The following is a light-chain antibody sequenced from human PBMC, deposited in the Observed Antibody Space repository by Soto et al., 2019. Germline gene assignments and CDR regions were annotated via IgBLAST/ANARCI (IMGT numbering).Light chain of an antibody. CDR3: AAWDHSLSGWM. V-gene: IGLV2-14*01. Sequence: QSALTQPASVSGSPGQSITISCTGTSSDVGGYKFVSWYQQHPGKAPKLMIYEVSNRPSGVSNRFSGSKSGNTASLTISGLQAEDEADYYCAAWDHSLSGWMIGGGTKLTVL. J-gene: IGLJ3*02. CDR1: SSDVGGYKF. CDR2: EVS.